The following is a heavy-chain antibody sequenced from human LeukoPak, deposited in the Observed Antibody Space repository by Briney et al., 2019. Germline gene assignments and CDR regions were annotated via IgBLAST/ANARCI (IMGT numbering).Heavy chain of an antibody. CDR2: ISSSSSYI. CDR3: ARDGAYYYGSDTLSDY. V-gene: IGHV3-21*01. CDR1: GFAFSSYS. D-gene: IGHD3-10*01. Sequence: GGSLRLSCAASGFAFSSYSMNWVRQAPGKGLEWVASISSSSSYIYYADSVKGRFTISRDNAKTSLYLQMNSLRAEDTAVYYCARDGAYYYGSDTLSDYWGQGTLVTVSS. J-gene: IGHJ4*02.